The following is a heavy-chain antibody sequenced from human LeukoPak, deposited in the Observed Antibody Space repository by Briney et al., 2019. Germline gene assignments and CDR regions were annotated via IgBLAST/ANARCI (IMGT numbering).Heavy chain of an antibody. CDR1: GYTFTGYY. J-gene: IGHJ5*02. Sequence: GASVKVSCKASGYTFTGYYMHWVRQAPGQGLEWMGWINPNSGGTNYAQKFQGRVTMTRDTSISTAYMELSRLRSDDTAVYYCARDSLYYDSSGYYYAWGQGTLVTVSS. CDR2: INPNSGGT. CDR3: ARDSLYYDSSGYYYA. V-gene: IGHV1-2*02. D-gene: IGHD3-22*01.